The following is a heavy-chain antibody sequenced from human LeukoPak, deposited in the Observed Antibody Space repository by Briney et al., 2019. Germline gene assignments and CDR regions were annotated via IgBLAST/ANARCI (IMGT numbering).Heavy chain of an antibody. J-gene: IGHJ4*02. CDR2: ISSSSSDI. CDR1: GFTFSSYS. CDR3: VGGLTTVTTTGTRNDY. Sequence: GGSLRLSCAASGFTFSSYSMNWVRQAPGKGLEWVSSISSSSSDIYYADSVKGRFTISRDNAKNSLYLQMNSLRAEDTAVYYCVGGLTTVTTTGTRNDYWGQGTLVTVSS. D-gene: IGHD4-17*01. V-gene: IGHV3-21*01.